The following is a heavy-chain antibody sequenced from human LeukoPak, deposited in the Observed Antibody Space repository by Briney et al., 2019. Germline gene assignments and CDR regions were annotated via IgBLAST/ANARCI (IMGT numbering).Heavy chain of an antibody. Sequence: PGGSLRLSCAASEFTSSSYSMNWVRQAPGRGLEWVSYISGSGSSIYYADSVKGRFTISRDNSKNTLYLQLNSLRAEDTAVYYCAKDVYYYDSSGYKNEYFQHWGQGTLVTVSS. D-gene: IGHD3-22*01. CDR1: EFTSSSYS. CDR3: AKDVYYYDSSGYKNEYFQH. CDR2: ISGSGSSI. V-gene: IGHV3-48*01. J-gene: IGHJ1*01.